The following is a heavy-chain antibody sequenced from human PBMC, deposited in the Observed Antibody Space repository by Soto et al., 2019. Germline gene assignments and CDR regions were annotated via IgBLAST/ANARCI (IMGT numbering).Heavy chain of an antibody. CDR2: IIPRFGTA. Sequence: QVQLVQSGAAVKKPGSSVKVSCKASGGTFSTDSISWVRQAPGQRLAWMGGIIPRFGTAKNTQKFQGRVTITEDESTSTAYMELGSLRAEDTAVCFCAREIDGYCGMDVWGEGTTVTVAS. CDR1: GGTFSTDS. V-gene: IGHV1-69*12. J-gene: IGHJ6*04. CDR3: AREIDGYCGMDV.